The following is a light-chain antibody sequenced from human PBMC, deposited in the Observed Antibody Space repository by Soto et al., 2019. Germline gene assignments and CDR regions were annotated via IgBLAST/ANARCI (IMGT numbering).Light chain of an antibody. J-gene: IGKJ1*01. Sequence: IVMTQSPGTLSVSPWERATLSCGASQSVSSNLAWYQQKPGQAPRLLIYDASTRATGIPARFSGSGPGTEFTLSISSLQSEDFAVYYCQEYLQWPPGMFGQGTKVDIK. CDR1: QSVSSN. CDR2: DAS. CDR3: QEYLQWPPGM. V-gene: IGKV3D-15*01.